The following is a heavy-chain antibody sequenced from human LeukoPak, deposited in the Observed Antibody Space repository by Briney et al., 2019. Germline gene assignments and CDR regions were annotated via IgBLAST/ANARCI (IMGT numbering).Heavy chain of an antibody. V-gene: IGHV3-30*02. CDR3: AKDRGPYYDFWSGKYDY. CDR2: IRYDGSNK. CDR1: GSTFSSHI. J-gene: IGHJ4*02. D-gene: IGHD3-3*01. Sequence: PGGSLRLSCAASGSTFSSHIMNWVRQAPGKGLEWVAFIRYDGSNKYYADSVKGRFTISRDNSKNTLYLQMNSLRAEDTAVYYCAKDRGPYYDFWSGKYDYWGQGTLVTVSS.